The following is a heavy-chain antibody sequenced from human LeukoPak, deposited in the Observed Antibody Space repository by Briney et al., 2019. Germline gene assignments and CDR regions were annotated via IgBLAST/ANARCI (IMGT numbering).Heavy chain of an antibody. CDR1: GFTFSSYA. CDR3: AXDPXYDILTGYHDY. Sequence: GGSLRLSCAASGFTFSSYAMSWVRQAPGKGLEWVSAISGSGGSTYYADSVKGRFTISRDNSKNTLYLQMNSLRAEDTAVYYCAXDPXYDILTGYHDYWGQGTLVTVSS. D-gene: IGHD3-9*01. V-gene: IGHV3-23*01. CDR2: ISGSGGST. J-gene: IGHJ4*02.